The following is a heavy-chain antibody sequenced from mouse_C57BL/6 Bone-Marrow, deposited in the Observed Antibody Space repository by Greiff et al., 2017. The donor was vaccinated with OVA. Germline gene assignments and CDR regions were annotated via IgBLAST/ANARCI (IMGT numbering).Heavy chain of an antibody. D-gene: IGHD3-3*01. J-gene: IGHJ3*01. CDR3: AGGTDAWFAY. CDR2: INPNNGGT. Sequence: EVQLQQSGPELVKPGASVKISCKASGYTFTDYYMNWVKQSHGKSLEWIGDINPNNGGTSYNQKFKGKATLTVDKSSSTAYMELRSLTSEDSAVYYCAGGTDAWFAYWGQGTLVTVSA. CDR1: GYTFTDYY. V-gene: IGHV1-26*01.